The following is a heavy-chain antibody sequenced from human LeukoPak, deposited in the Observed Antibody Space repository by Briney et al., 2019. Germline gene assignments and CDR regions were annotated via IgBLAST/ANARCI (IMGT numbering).Heavy chain of an antibody. V-gene: IGHV1-69*04. CDR1: GGTFSSYA. D-gene: IGHD5-18*01. CDR2: IIPILGIA. J-gene: IGHJ4*02. Sequence: GSSVKVSCKASGGTFSSYAISWVRQAPGQGLEWMGRIIPILGIANYAQKLQGRVTITADKSTSTAYMELSSLRSEDTAVYYCAPSRVDTAHLGWGQGTLVTVSS. CDR3: APSRVDTAHLG.